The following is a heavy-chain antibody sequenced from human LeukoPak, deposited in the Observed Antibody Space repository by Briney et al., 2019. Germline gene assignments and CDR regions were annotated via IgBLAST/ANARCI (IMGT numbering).Heavy chain of an antibody. J-gene: IGHJ4*02. Sequence: GGSLRLSCAASGITVSSNYMSWVRQAPGKGLEWVSVLYSGGTTYYADSVKGRFTISRDNSKNTLYLQMNSLRAEDTAVYYCASPKGGGYSYGTPFDYWGQGTLVTVSS. CDR1: GITVSSNY. V-gene: IGHV3-53*05. D-gene: IGHD5-18*01. CDR3: ASPKGGGYSYGTPFDY. CDR2: LYSGGTT.